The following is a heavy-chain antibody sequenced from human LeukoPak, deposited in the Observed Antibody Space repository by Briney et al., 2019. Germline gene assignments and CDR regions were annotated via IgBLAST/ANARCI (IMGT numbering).Heavy chain of an antibody. J-gene: IGHJ5*02. CDR3: ARGRLSTGTMFDP. Sequence: GASVKVSCKASGYTFTSYGISWLRQAPGQGLEWMGWISAYNGNTDYAQKLQGRVTMTTDTSTSTAYMDLRSLRSDDTAVYYCARGRLSTGTMFDPWGQGTLVTVSS. CDR2: ISAYNGNT. D-gene: IGHD1-7*01. CDR1: GYTFTSYG. V-gene: IGHV1-18*01.